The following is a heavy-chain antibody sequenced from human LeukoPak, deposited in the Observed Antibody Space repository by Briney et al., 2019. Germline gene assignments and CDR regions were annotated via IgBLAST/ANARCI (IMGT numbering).Heavy chain of an antibody. CDR1: GYTFTSFA. J-gene: IGHJ5*02. V-gene: IGHV7-4-1*02. D-gene: IGHD6-19*01. Sequence: ASVKVSCTSSGYTFTSFAMNWVRQAPGQGLEWMGWINTNTGNPTYYHGFTGRFVFSLATSVSTAYLQISSLKAEDTAVYYCARESSSYSSGWSGLGGIDWFDPWGQGTLVTVSS. CDR3: ARESSSYSSGWSGLGGIDWFDP. CDR2: INTNTGNP.